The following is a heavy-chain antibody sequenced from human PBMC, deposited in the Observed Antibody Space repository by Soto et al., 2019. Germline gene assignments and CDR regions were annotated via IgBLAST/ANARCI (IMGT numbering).Heavy chain of an antibody. V-gene: IGHV3-33*01. J-gene: IGHJ4*02. Sequence: QVQLVESGGGVVQPGRSLRLSCAASGFTFSSYGMHWVRQAPGKGLEWVAVIWYDGSNKYYADSVKGRFTISRDNSKNTLYLQMNSLRAEDTAVYYCAREGRYDSSGYYLAGDYWGQGTLVTVSS. D-gene: IGHD3-22*01. CDR2: IWYDGSNK. CDR1: GFTFSSYG. CDR3: AREGRYDSSGYYLAGDY.